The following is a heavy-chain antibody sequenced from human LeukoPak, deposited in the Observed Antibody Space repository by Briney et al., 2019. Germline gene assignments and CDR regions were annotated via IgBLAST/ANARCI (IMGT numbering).Heavy chain of an antibody. CDR3: ARESVARGLFDY. CDR2: ISKDGSNE. V-gene: IGHV3-30*04. J-gene: IGHJ4*02. D-gene: IGHD5-12*01. Sequence: TGGSLRLSCAASGFTFSTYVMHWVRQAPGKGLEWVAVISKDGSNEDYADSVKGRFSISRDNSKNTLFLQMNSLRVEDTAVYYCARESVARGLFDYWGQGTLVTVSS. CDR1: GFTFSTYV.